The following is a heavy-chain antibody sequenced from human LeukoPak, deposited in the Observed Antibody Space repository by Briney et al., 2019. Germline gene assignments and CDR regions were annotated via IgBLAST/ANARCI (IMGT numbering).Heavy chain of an antibody. CDR3: ARDRVSMVRGVRNYYGMDV. D-gene: IGHD3-10*01. V-gene: IGHV4-34*01. Sequence: SETLSLTCAASGGSFSGDFWSWIRQPPGQGLEWIGEINQSGSTKYNPSLKSRVTISVDTSKNRFCLKVSSVTAADTAVYYCARDRVSMVRGVRNYYGMDVWGQGTTVTVSS. J-gene: IGHJ6*02. CDR2: INQSGST. CDR1: GGSFSGDF.